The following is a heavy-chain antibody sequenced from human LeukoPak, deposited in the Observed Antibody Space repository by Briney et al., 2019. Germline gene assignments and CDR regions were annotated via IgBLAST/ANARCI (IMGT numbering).Heavy chain of an antibody. J-gene: IGHJ3*02. CDR1: GYSISSGYY. CDR2: IYYSGST. D-gene: IGHD3-22*01. Sequence: SETLSLTCTVSGYSISSGYYWSWIRQPPGKGLEWIGYIYYSGSTNYNPSLKGRVTISVDTSKNQFSLKLSSVTAADTAVYYCASHYYDGAFDIWGQGTMVTVSS. V-gene: IGHV4-59*08. CDR3: ASHYYDGAFDI.